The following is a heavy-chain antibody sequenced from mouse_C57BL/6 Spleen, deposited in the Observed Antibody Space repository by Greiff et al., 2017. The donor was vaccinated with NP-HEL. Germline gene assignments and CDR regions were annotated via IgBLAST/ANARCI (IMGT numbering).Heavy chain of an antibody. Sequence: QVQLQQPGAELVKPGASVKMSCKASGYTFTSYWITWVKQRPGQGLEWIGDIYPGSGSTNYNEKFKSKATLTVDTSSSTAYMQLSSLTSEYSAVYYCARWGNYYGSSTWFAYWGQGTLVTVSA. V-gene: IGHV1-55*01. CDR2: IYPGSGST. CDR1: GYTFTSYW. J-gene: IGHJ3*01. CDR3: ARWGNYYGSSTWFAY. D-gene: IGHD1-1*01.